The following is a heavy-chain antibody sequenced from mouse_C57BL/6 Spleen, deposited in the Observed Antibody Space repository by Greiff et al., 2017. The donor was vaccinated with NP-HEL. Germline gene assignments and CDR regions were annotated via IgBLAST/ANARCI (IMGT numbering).Heavy chain of an antibody. J-gene: IGHJ3*01. CDR1: GYSFTGYY. CDR3: ARWDGNYEAY. Sequence: EVQLQQSGPELVKPGASVKISCKASGYSFTGYYMNWVKQSPEKSLEWIGEINPSTGGTTYNQKFKAKATLTVDKSSSTAYMQLKSLTSEDSAVYYCARWDGNYEAYWGQGTLVTVSA. CDR2: INPSTGGT. D-gene: IGHD2-1*01. V-gene: IGHV1-42*01.